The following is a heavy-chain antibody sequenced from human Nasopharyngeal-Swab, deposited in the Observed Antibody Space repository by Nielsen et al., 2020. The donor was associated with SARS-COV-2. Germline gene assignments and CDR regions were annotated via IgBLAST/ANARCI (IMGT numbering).Heavy chain of an antibody. D-gene: IGHD3-22*01. CDR2: ISWNSGSI. CDR1: GFTFDDYA. CDR3: AKEHKYYYDSSGPPA. V-gene: IGHV3-9*01. J-gene: IGHJ4*02. Sequence: SLKISWAASGFTFDDYAMHWVRQAPGKGLEWVSGISWNSGSIGYADSVKGRFTISRDNAKNSLYLQMNSLRAEDTALYYCAKEHKYYYDSSGPPAWGQGTLVTVSS.